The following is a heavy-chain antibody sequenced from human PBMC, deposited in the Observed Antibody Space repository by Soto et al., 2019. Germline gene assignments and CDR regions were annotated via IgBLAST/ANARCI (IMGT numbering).Heavy chain of an antibody. CDR3: ARGGRNYYYYGMDV. CDR2: IYYSGST. J-gene: IGHJ6*02. V-gene: IGHV4-30-4*01. Sequence: SETLSLTCTVSGGSISSGDYYWSWIRQPPGKGLEWIGYIYYSGSTYYNPSLKSRVTISVDTSKNQFSLKLSSVTAADTAVYYCARGGRNYYYYGMDVWGQGTTVTVSS. CDR1: GGSISSGDYY.